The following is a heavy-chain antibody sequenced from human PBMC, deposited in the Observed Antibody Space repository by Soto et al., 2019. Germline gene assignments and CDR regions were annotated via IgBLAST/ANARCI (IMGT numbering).Heavy chain of an antibody. J-gene: IGHJ4*02. CDR3: AKVPVWIAAAGTRYFDY. D-gene: IGHD6-13*01. V-gene: IGHV3-23*01. Sequence: GGSLRLSCAAPGFTFSSYAMSWVRQAPGKGLEWVSAISGSGGSTYYADSVKGRFTISRDNSKNTLYLQMNSLRAEDTAVYYCAKVPVWIAAAGTRYFDYWGQGTLVTVSS. CDR1: GFTFSSYA. CDR2: ISGSGGST.